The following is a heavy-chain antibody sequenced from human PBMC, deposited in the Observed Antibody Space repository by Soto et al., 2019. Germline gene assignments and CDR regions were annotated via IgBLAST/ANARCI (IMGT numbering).Heavy chain of an antibody. D-gene: IGHD2-15*01. CDR3: ARVPSSSGRAHFDY. Sequence: QVQLGESGGGVVQPGRSLRLSCAASGFTFSSYAMHWVRQAPDKGLEWVAVIAYDGSNKYYADSVKGRFTISRDNSKNTLYLQMNSLRAEDTAVYYCARVPSSSGRAHFDYWGQGTLVTVSS. V-gene: IGHV3-30-3*01. CDR1: GFTFSSYA. J-gene: IGHJ4*02. CDR2: IAYDGSNK.